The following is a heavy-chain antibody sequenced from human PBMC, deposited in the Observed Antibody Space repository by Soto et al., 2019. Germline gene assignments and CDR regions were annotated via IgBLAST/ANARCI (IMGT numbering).Heavy chain of an antibody. CDR3: ARGAYNDYSHWFDP. Sequence: QVQLVQSGAEVRKPGASVRVSRKATGYSFTRHDINWLRQAAGQGLEWMGWMNPNSGNAVYAQKFQGRGTMTRNTSITTAYIEVTSLKSEDTAVYFCARGAYNDYSHWFDPWGQGTLVTVSS. J-gene: IGHJ5*02. CDR1: GYSFTRHD. CDR2: MNPNSGNA. V-gene: IGHV1-8*01. D-gene: IGHD4-4*01.